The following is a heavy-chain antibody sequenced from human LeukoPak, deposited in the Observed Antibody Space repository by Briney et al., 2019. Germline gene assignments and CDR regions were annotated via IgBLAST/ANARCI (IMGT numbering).Heavy chain of an antibody. D-gene: IGHD3-3*01. CDR2: IYYSGST. Sequence: SETLSLTCTVSGGSISSYYWSWIRQPPGKGLEWIGYIYYSGSTNYNPSLKSRVTISVDTSKNQFSLKLSSVTAADTAVYYCARGLRDFWSGTYRHNNWFDPWGQGTLVTVSS. V-gene: IGHV4-59*12. J-gene: IGHJ5*02. CDR3: ARGLRDFWSGTYRHNNWFDP. CDR1: GGSISSYY.